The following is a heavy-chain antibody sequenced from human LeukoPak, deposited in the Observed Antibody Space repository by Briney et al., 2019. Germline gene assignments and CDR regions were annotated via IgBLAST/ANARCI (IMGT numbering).Heavy chain of an antibody. CDR1: GYIFTDYY. Sequence: VASVKVSCKASGYIFTDYYMHWLRQAPGQGLEWMGWINTNTGGTNYAQKFRGRVTMTGDTSISTAYMELSRVTSDDTAVYCCARGHTGGNHRDYYMDVWGKGATVTVSS. CDR3: ARGHTGGNHRDYYMDV. CDR2: INTNTGGT. V-gene: IGHV1-2*02. J-gene: IGHJ6*03. D-gene: IGHD2-8*02.